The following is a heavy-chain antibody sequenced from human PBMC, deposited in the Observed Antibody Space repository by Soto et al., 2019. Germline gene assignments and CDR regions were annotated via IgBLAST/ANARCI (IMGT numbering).Heavy chain of an antibody. J-gene: IGHJ4*02. CDR1: GGSISTGGYY. CDR3: ARVHNLYSSNWYQVGYFKS. Sequence: SETLSLTCTVSGGSISTGGYYWSWIRQLPGKGLEWIGHIYYTESTNYNPSLQRRVTLSVDTSKSHFSLNLNSVTAADTAVYYCARVHNLYSSNWYQVGYFKSWGQRTLVIVSA. V-gene: IGHV4-31*03. CDR2: IYYTEST. D-gene: IGHD6-13*01.